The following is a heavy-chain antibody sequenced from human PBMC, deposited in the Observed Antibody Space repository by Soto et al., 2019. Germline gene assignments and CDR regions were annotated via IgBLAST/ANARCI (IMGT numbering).Heavy chain of an antibody. CDR3: AREMATIGAFDY. CDR2: IYYSGST. D-gene: IGHD5-12*01. V-gene: IGHV4-30-4*01. Sequence: SETLSLTCTVSGGSISSGDYYWSWIRQPPGKGLEWIGYIYYSGSTNNNPSLKSQVTISVDTSKNQLSLKLSSVTAADTAVYYCAREMATIGAFDYWGQGTLVTVSS. CDR1: GGSISSGDYY. J-gene: IGHJ4*02.